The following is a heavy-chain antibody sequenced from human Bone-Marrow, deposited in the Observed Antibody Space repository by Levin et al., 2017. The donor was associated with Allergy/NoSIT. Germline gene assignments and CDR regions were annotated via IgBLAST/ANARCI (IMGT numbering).Heavy chain of an antibody. CDR2: ISSSGTDM. Sequence: AVGSLRLSCTVSGFTFSLYSMNWVRQAPGKGLEWVSSISSSGTDMYNADSVKGRFTISRDNAKNSLNLQMSSLRAEDTAVYYCARGIIGDVRVAHKEAFDIWGQGTMVTVSS. CDR3: ARGIIGDVRVAHKEAFDI. V-gene: IGHV3-21*01. D-gene: IGHD2/OR15-2a*01. CDR1: GFTFSLYS. J-gene: IGHJ3*02.